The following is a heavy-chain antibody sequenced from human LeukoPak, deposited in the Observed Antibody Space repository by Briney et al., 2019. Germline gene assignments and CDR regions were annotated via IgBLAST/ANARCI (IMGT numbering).Heavy chain of an antibody. CDR2: INPNSGGK. Sequence: ASVKVSCKASGYTFTGYYMHWVRQAPGQGLEWMGWINPNSGGKNYAQKFQGRVTMTRDTSISTAYMELSRLRSDDTAVYYCAVNLAYCGGDCYPFDAFDIWGQGTMVTVSS. CDR3: AVNLAYCGGDCYPFDAFDI. V-gene: IGHV1-2*02. J-gene: IGHJ3*02. CDR1: GYTFTGYY. D-gene: IGHD2-21*02.